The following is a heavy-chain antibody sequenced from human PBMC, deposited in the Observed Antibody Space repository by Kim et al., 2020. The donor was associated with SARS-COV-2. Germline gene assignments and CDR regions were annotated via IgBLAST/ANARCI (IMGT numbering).Heavy chain of an antibody. J-gene: IGHJ5*02. Sequence: GESLKISCEGSGYSFTSSWIGWVRQMPGKGLEWMGIIYPGDSDTIYSPSFQGQVTISADKSISTAYLQWSSLKASDTAMYYCARRDLNWFDPWGQGTLVTVSS. CDR2: IYPGDSDT. CDR1: GYSFTSSW. V-gene: IGHV5-51*01. CDR3: ARRDLNWFDP.